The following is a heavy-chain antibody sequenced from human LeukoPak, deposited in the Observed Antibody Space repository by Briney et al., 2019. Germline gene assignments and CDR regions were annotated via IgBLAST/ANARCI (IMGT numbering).Heavy chain of an antibody. CDR1: GFTFGSYG. CDR2: IRSDGSNK. D-gene: IGHD6-13*01. CDR3: ARVQRSFAWVAAAGLLV. Sequence: GGSLRLSCAASGFTFGSYGMHWVRQAPGKGLEWVTFIRSDGSNKYYADSVKGRFTISRDNSKNTLYLQMNSLRAEDTAVYYCARVQRSFAWVAAAGLLVWGQGTLVTVSS. V-gene: IGHV3-30*02. J-gene: IGHJ4*02.